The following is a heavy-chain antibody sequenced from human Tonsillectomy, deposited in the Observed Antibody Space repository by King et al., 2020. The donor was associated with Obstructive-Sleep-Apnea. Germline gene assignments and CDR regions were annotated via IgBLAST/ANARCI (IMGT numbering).Heavy chain of an antibody. CDR2: IYQSGSA. CDR1: GGSISSSNW. J-gene: IGHJ6*02. Sequence: VQLQESGPGLVKPSGTLSLTCAVSGGSISSSNWWSWVRQPPGKGLEWIGEIYQSGSANYNPSLKSRVSISVDKSKNQFSLNLSSVTAADAAVYYCARTNYYYYGMDVWGQGTTVTVSS. CDR3: ARTNYYYYGMDV. V-gene: IGHV4-4*02.